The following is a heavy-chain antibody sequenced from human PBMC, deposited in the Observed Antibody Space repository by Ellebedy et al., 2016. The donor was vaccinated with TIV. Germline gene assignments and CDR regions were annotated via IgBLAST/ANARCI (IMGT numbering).Heavy chain of an antibody. CDR3: AGVISSSTSLNWFDP. J-gene: IGHJ5*02. V-gene: IGHV1-46*01. Sequence: ASVKVSCKASGYTFTSYYMHWVRQAPGQGLEWMGIINPSGGSTSYAQKFQGRVTMTRDTSTSTVYMELSSLRSDDTAVYYCAGVISSSTSLNWFDPWGQGTLVTVSS. CDR2: INPSGGST. CDR1: GYTFTSYY. D-gene: IGHD2-2*01.